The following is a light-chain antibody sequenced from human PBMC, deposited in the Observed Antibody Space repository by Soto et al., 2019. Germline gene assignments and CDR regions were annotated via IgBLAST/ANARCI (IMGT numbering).Light chain of an antibody. J-gene: IGKJ1*01. CDR1: QSVSSSY. CDR3: QQYGRSPWT. V-gene: IGKV3-20*01. CDR2: GPS. Sequence: EIVLTQSPGTLSLSPGERATLSCRASQSVSSSYLAWYQQKPGQAPRPLIYGPSSMATGIPDRFSGSGSGTDFTLTISRLEPEDLAVYYCQQYGRSPWTFGQGNKVEIK.